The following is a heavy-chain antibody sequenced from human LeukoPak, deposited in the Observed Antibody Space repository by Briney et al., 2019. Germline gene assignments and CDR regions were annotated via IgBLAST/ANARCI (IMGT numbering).Heavy chain of an antibody. CDR3: ARLGAVLTSVNWFDP. CDR1: GGSISGSDYY. CDR2: FYHSGST. J-gene: IGHJ5*02. V-gene: IGHV4-39*07. Sequence: TTSETLSLTCTVSGGSISGSDYYWGWVRQPPGKGLEWIGNFYHSGSTYYNSSLKSRLTMSVDPSKNQFSLKLTAVTAADTAVYYCARLGAVLTSVNWFDPWGQGTLVTVSS. D-gene: IGHD4-23*01.